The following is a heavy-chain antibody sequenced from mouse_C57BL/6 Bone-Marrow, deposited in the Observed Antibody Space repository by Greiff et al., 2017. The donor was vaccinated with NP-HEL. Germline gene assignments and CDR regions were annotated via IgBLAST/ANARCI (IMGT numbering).Heavy chain of an antibody. Sequence: QVQLQQPGAELVRPGSSVKLSCKASGYTFTSYWMHWVKQRPIQGLEWIGNIDPSDSETHYNQKFKDKATLTVDKSSSTAYMQLSSLTSEDSAVYYCARGGSRWLLRYFDYWGQGTTLTVSS. V-gene: IGHV1-52*01. J-gene: IGHJ2*01. CDR2: IDPSDSET. CDR1: GYTFTSYW. D-gene: IGHD2-3*01. CDR3: ARGGSRWLLRYFDY.